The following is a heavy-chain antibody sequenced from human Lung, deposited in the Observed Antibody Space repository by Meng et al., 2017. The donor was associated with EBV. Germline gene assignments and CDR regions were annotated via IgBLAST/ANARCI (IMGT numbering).Heavy chain of an antibody. V-gene: IGHV4-4*02. CDR3: ARGKLSGYRYFDY. CDR1: GGSISSSNW. J-gene: IGHJ4*02. D-gene: IGHD3-3*01. Sequence: QVQLQELVPGRVKSWGHLSFTCAASGGSISSSNWCSWVRQPPGNGLEWIGESYHSGSTIYNPSLKSRPSISVDKSKNQFSLKLRSVTAADTAVYYCARGKLSGYRYFDYWGQGTLVTVSS. CDR2: SYHSGST.